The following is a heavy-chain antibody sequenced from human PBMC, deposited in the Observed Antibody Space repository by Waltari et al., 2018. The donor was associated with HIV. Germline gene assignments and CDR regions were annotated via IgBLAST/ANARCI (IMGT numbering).Heavy chain of an antibody. Sequence: QVQLVQSGAEVKKPGASVKVSCKASGYTFTKYYMHWVRQAPGQGLEWMGVINTSGGSSSYAQKFQGRVTMTRDTSTSTVYMEVTSLRAEDTAVYYCARVKDGIDYWGQGTLVTVSS. CDR1: GYTFTKYY. J-gene: IGHJ4*02. V-gene: IGHV1-46*01. CDR2: INTSGGSS. CDR3: ARVKDGIDY.